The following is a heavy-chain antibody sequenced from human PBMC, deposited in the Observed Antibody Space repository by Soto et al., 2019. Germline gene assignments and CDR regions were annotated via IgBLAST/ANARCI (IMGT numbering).Heavy chain of an antibody. CDR3: ARLNSPFYYYYGMDV. D-gene: IGHD1-20*01. CDR1: GYSFTSYW. Sequence: GESLKLSCKVSGYSFTSYWIGWVRQMPGKGLEWMGIIYPGDSDTRYSPSFQGQVTISADKSISTAYLQWSSLKASDTAMYYCARLNSPFYYYYGMDVWGQGTTVTVS. CDR2: IYPGDSDT. J-gene: IGHJ6*02. V-gene: IGHV5-51*01.